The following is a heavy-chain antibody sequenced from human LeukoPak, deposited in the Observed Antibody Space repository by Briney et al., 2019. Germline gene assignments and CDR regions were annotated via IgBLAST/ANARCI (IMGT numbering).Heavy chain of an antibody. CDR1: GFTFTKCA. D-gene: IGHD3-10*01. CDR3: AKSSGPGGYYYYGMDV. J-gene: IGHJ6*02. Sequence: GGSLRLSCVASGFTFTKCAMSWIRQAPGKGLEWVSGISGDGGITYYADSVRGRFTISRDNSKNTLYLQMNSLRAEDTAVYYCAKSSGPGGYYYYGMDVWGQGTTVTVSS. V-gene: IGHV3-23*01. CDR2: ISGDGGIT.